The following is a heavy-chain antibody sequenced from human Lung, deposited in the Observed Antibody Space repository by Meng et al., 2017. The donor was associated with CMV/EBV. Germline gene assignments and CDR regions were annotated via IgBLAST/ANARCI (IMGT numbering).Heavy chain of an antibody. V-gene: IGHV3-7*04. CDR2: IKQDGSEK. CDR3: AKDGGARGHKAY. J-gene: IGHJ4*02. CDR1: TLTFRSYW. D-gene: IGHD3-16*01. Sequence: ESLKISCADSTLTFRSYWMSWVRQAPGNGLEWVANIKQDGSEKFYADSVKGRFTISRDNAQKSLYLEMSNLRVEDTAVYYCAKDGGARGHKAYWGQGTLVTVSS.